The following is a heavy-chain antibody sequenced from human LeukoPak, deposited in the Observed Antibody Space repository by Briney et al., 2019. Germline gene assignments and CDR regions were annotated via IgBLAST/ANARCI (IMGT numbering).Heavy chain of an antibody. V-gene: IGHV3-9*01. CDR1: GFTFDDYA. J-gene: IGHJ4*02. CDR2: ISWNSGSI. Sequence: GGSLRLSCAASGFTFDDYAMHWVRQAPGKGLEWVSGISWNSGSIGYADSVKGRFTISRDNAKNSLYPQMNSLRAEDTALYYCAKADWNDAYFDYWGQGTLVTVSS. CDR3: AKADWNDAYFDY. D-gene: IGHD1-1*01.